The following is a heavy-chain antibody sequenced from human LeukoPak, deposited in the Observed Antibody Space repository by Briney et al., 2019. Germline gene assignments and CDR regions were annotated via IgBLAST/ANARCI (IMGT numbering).Heavy chain of an antibody. D-gene: IGHD3-3*01. CDR2: IKQDGSQE. CDR1: GFTFSSYW. CDR3: ARGVPYDSWSGPHYSDY. Sequence: GGSLRLSCAASGFTFSSYWMNWARQAPGKGLEWVAHIKQDGSQEYYVDSVKGRFTISRDSAKNSLYLQMNSLRAEDTAVYYCARGVPYDSWSGPHYSDYWGQGTLVTVSS. V-gene: IGHV3-7*01. J-gene: IGHJ4*02.